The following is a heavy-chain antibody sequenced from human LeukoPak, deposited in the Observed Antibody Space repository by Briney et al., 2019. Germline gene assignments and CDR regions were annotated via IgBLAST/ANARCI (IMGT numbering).Heavy chain of an antibody. CDR3: ARDLTTVTAYYYYYYYMDV. V-gene: IGHV3-20*04. CDR2: IIWNGGLT. D-gene: IGHD4-17*01. CDR1: GFKFDDYG. Sequence: GGSLKLSCAASGFKFDDYGMNWVRQAPGKGLEWVSGIIWNGGLTGYSDSVKGRFTISRDNAKNSLYLQMNSLRAEDTAVYYCARDLTTVTAYYYYYYYMDVWGKGTTVTVSS. J-gene: IGHJ6*03.